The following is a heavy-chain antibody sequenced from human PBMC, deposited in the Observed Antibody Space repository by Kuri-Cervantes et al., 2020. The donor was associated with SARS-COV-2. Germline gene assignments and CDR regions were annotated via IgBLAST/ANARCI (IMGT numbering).Heavy chain of an antibody. CDR1: GGTFSTYG. V-gene: IGHV1-2*02. CDR3: ASYCSSTSCYTTDYYMDV. CDR2: INPNSGGT. D-gene: IGHD2-2*01. J-gene: IGHJ6*03. Sequence: ASVKVSCKASGGTFSTYGFTWVRQAPGQGLEWMGWINPNSGGTNYAQKFQGRVTMTRDTSISTAYMELSRLRSDDTAVYYCASYCSSTSCYTTDYYMDVWGKGTTVTVSS.